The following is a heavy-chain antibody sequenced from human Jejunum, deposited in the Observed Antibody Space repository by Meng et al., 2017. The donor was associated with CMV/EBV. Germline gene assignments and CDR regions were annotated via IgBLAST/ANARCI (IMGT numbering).Heavy chain of an antibody. V-gene: IGHV4-61*01. Sequence: GSVSRDSCSWSWIRQPPGKGLEWVAYISYSGNTNSNPSLKSRVSISADAAKNLFSLRLTSVTTADTAVYYCARGWADIRLSGVMDLWGQGTTVTVSS. CDR1: GSVSRDSCS. D-gene: IGHD2-8*01. CDR3: ARGWADIRLSGVMDL. J-gene: IGHJ6*02. CDR2: ISYSGNT.